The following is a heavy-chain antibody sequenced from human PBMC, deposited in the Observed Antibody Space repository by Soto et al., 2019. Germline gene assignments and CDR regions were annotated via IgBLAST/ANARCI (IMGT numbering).Heavy chain of an antibody. D-gene: IGHD3-3*01. Sequence: GGSLRLSCAASGFTFSSYAMSWVRQAPGKGLEWVSAISGSGGSTYYADSVKGRFTISRDNSKNTLYLQMNSLRAEDTTVYYCAKFTYYDFVDGMDVWGQGTTVTVSS. CDR1: GFTFSSYA. V-gene: IGHV3-23*01. CDR3: AKFTYYDFVDGMDV. CDR2: ISGSGGST. J-gene: IGHJ6*02.